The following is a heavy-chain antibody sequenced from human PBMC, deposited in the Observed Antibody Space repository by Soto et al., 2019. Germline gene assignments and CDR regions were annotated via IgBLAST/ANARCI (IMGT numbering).Heavy chain of an antibody. J-gene: IGHJ6*02. Sequence: EVQLVESGGGLIQPGGSLRLSGAASGFTVSSNYMSWVRQAPGKGLEWVSVIYSGGSTYYADSVKGRFTISRDNSKNTLYLQMNSLRAEDTAVYYCARDKIGFVYGMDVWGQGTTVTVSS. CDR2: IYSGGST. CDR1: GFTVSSNY. CDR3: ARDKIGFVYGMDV. V-gene: IGHV3-53*01.